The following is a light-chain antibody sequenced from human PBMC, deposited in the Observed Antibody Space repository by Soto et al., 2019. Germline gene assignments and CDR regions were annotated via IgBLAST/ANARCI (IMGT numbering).Light chain of an antibody. V-gene: IGKV1-5*01. J-gene: IGKJ5*01. CDR1: QTISRW. CDR3: HSRA. Sequence: DVQMIETPSSLSASVGDRVSITCRASQTISRWLAWYQQKPGRAPKLLIYDASTLESGVPSRFSGSGSETEFPLTISSLQPDDFATYFGHSRASGQGTRLEIK. CDR2: DAS.